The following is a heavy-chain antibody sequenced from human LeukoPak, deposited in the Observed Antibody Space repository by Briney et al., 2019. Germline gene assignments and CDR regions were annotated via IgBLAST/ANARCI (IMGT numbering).Heavy chain of an antibody. CDR3: ARSPLYYDFWSGENWFDP. CDR1: GGTFSSYA. CDR2: IIPIFGTA. V-gene: IGHV1-69*05. J-gene: IGHJ5*02. Sequence: SVKVSCKASGGTFSSYAISWVRQAPGQGLEWMGGIIPIFGTANYAQKFQGRVTITTDESTSTAYMELSSLRSGDTAVYYCARSPLYYDFWSGENWFDPWGQGTLVTVSS. D-gene: IGHD3-3*01.